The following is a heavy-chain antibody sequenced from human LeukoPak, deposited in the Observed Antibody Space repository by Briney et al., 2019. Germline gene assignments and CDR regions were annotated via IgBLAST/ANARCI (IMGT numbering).Heavy chain of an antibody. V-gene: IGHV3-21*01. Sequence: GGSLRLSCAASGFTFSSYSMNWVRRAPGRGLEWVSSISSSSSYIHYADSVKGRFTISRDNAKNSLYLQMNSLRAEDTAVYYCARPVAGRLNWGQGTLVTVSS. CDR3: ARPVAGRLN. D-gene: IGHD6-19*01. CDR2: ISSSSSYI. CDR1: GFTFSSYS. J-gene: IGHJ4*02.